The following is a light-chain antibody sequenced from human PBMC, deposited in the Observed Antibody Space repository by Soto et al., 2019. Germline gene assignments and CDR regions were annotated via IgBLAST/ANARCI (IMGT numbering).Light chain of an antibody. Sequence: QSVLTQPPSVSGSPGQSVTISCTGTSSDLGSYNRVSWYQQPPGTAPKLMIYEVSNRPSGVPDRFSGSKSGNTASLTISGLQAEDEADYYCSSYTGSSTVVFGGGTKVTVL. CDR3: SSYTGSSTVV. J-gene: IGLJ2*01. CDR1: SSDLGSYNR. CDR2: EVS. V-gene: IGLV2-18*02.